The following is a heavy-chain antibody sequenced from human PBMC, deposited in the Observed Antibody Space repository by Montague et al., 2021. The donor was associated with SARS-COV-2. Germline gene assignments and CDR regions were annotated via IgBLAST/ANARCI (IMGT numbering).Heavy chain of an antibody. V-gene: IGHV4-34*01. CDR1: GVSFSGCY. CDR2: INHSGRT. CDR3: ARHPFSITIFGRADRYGVDV. J-gene: IGHJ6*02. D-gene: IGHD3-3*01. Sequence: SETLSLTCAVYGVSFSGCYWSWIRQAPGKGLEWIGEINHSGRTNYNPSLKSRVTISVDTSKNQFSLKLSSVTAADTAVYYCARHPFSITIFGRADRYGVDVWGQGTTVTGSS.